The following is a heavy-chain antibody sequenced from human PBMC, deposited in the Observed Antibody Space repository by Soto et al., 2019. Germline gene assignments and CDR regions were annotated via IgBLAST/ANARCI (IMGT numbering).Heavy chain of an antibody. Sequence: ASVKVSCKASGYTFSTYYMHWVRQAPGQGYEWMGWINPASGKTKYSQKFQGRVTITRDTSASTAYMELSSLTSEDTALYYCARDLWLGESFRYYFDYWAQGTLVTVSS. D-gene: IGHD3-10*01. CDR3: ARDLWLGESFRYYFDY. J-gene: IGHJ4*01. V-gene: IGHV1-3*01. CDR2: INPASGKT. CDR1: GYTFSTYY.